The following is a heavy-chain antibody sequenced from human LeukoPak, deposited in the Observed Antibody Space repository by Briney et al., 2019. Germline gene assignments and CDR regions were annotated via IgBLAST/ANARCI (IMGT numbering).Heavy chain of an antibody. Sequence: GGSLRLSCAASGFTFSTYAMSWVRQAPGKGLEWVSGISGSGVSGISGSGDSTNYADSVKGRFTISRDNSKNTLYLQMNSLRVEDTAVYYCAKGGLGYIYGPPTKNDYWGQGTLVTVSS. CDR2: ISGSGVSGISGSGDST. CDR3: AKGGLGYIYGPPTKNDY. V-gene: IGHV3-23*01. D-gene: IGHD5-18*01. CDR1: GFTFSTYA. J-gene: IGHJ4*02.